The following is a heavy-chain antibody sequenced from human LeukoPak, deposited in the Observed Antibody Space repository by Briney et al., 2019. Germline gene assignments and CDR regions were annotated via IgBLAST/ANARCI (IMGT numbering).Heavy chain of an antibody. CDR3: ARRGVVSSGWYYFGY. Sequence: SETLSLTCTVSGGSISSSSYYWGWIRQPPGKGLEWIGSIYYSGSTYYNPSLKSRVTISVDTSKNQFSLKLSSVTAADTAVYYCARRGVVSSGWYYFGYWGQGTLVTVSS. D-gene: IGHD6-19*01. V-gene: IGHV4-39*01. CDR1: GGSISSSSYY. J-gene: IGHJ4*02. CDR2: IYYSGST.